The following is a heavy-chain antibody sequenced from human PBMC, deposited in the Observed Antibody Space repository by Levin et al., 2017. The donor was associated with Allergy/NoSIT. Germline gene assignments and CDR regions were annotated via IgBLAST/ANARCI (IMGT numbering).Heavy chain of an antibody. D-gene: IGHD6-19*01. V-gene: IGHV3-23*01. Sequence: PSETLSLTCAASGFSFSNYAMSWVRQAPGKGLEWVSGISDSGGSTYYADSVKGRFTISRDNSKNTLCLQMNSLRAEDTAIYYCAKREGPAGYTSGRFDYWGQGTLVTVSS. CDR1: GFSFSNYA. J-gene: IGHJ4*02. CDR3: AKREGPAGYTSGRFDY. CDR2: ISDSGGST.